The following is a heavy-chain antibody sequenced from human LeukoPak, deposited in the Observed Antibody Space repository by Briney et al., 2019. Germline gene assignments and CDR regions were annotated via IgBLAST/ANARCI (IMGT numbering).Heavy chain of an antibody. J-gene: IGHJ3*02. CDR3: KAGVTGAFDI. D-gene: IGHD6-25*01. V-gene: IGHV3-15*01. Sequence: PGGSLRLSCAASGFTFSTAWMSWVRQDPGKGLEWVGRIKSKTDGGTIDYAAPVKSRFTISRDDSKHTLYLQMNSRKTEDTAVYYCKAGVTGAFDIWGQGTMVTVSS. CDR1: GFTFSTAW. CDR2: IKSKTDGGTI.